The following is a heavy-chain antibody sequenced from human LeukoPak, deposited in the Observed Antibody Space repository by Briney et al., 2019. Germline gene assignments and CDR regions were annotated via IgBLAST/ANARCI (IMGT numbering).Heavy chain of an antibody. D-gene: IGHD3-10*01. J-gene: IGHJ5*02. CDR1: GYTFTSYA. V-gene: IGHV1-3*01. CDR2: INAGNGNT. CDR3: ARDHNYYGSGSYWVWFDP. Sequence: AASVKDSCKASGYTFTSYAMHWVSQAPGQRLEWMGWINAGNGNTKYSQKFQGRVTITRDTSASTAYMELSSLRSEDTAVYYCARDHNYYGSGSYWVWFDPWGQGTLVTVSS.